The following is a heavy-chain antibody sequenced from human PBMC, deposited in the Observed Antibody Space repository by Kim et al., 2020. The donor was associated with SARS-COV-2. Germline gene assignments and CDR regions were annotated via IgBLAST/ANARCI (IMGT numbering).Heavy chain of an antibody. Sequence: GGSLRLSCAASGFTFSNAWMSWVRQAPGKGLEWVGRIKSKTDGGTTDYAAPVKGRFTISRDDSKNTLYLQMNSLKTEDTAVYYCTARGPRNWYDSFSTNGLDYWGQGTLVTVSS. CDR2: IKSKTDGGTT. D-gene: IGHD2-8*01. CDR1: GFTFSNAW. V-gene: IGHV3-15*01. CDR3: TARGPRNWYDSFSTNGLDY. J-gene: IGHJ4*02.